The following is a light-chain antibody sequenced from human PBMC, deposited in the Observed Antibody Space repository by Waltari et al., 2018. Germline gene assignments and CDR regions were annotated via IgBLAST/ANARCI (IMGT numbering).Light chain of an antibody. CDR2: GNV. CDR3: AAWDGSLTGPV. J-gene: IGLJ3*02. V-gene: IGLV1-47*01. Sequence: QSVLTQPPSASGTPGQRVTISCSGSSSNTGSNFVYCYQQLPGTAPKLPFYGNVRPPSGVPDRFSGSKSGTSASLAIGGLRSEDEADYYCAAWDGSLTGPVFGGGTKLTVL. CDR1: SSNTGSNF.